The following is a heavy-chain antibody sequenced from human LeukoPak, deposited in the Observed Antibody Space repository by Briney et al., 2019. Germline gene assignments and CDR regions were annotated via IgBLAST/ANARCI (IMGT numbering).Heavy chain of an antibody. CDR3: ARTVNNYGGFDY. CDR2: IYTSGST. Sequence: SETLSLTCAVSGYSISSGYYWSWIRQPAGKGLEWIGRIYTSGSTNYNPSLKSRVTISVDTSKSQFSLKLSSVTAADTAVYYCARTVNNYGGFDYWGQGTLVTVSS. V-gene: IGHV4-61*02. D-gene: IGHD4-11*01. CDR1: GYSISSGYY. J-gene: IGHJ4*02.